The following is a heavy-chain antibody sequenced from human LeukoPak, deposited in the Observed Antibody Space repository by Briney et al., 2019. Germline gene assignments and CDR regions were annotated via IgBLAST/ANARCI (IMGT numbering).Heavy chain of an antibody. CDR3: VDGESLLY. CDR2: IKQDGYEK. Sequence: GGSLRLSCAVSGFTFRTFWMAWVRQAPWKGLEWVATIKQDGYEKHYVDSVRGRFTISRDNAKNLLYLQMNSLRVEDTAVYHCVDGESLLYWGQGTLVSVSS. V-gene: IGHV3-7*03. CDR1: GFTFRTFW. D-gene: IGHD3-10*01. J-gene: IGHJ4*02.